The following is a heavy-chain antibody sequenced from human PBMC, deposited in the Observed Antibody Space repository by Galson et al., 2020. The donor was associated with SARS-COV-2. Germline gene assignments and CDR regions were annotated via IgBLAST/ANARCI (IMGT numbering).Heavy chain of an antibody. J-gene: IGHJ4*02. Sequence: TGGSLRLSCAASGFTFSSYGMHWVRQAPGKGLEWVAVISYDGSNKYYADSVECRFTSSSDNSKNTLYLQMNSLRAEDTAVYYCAKTYSGSYRSEFDYWGQGTLVTVPS. CDR1: GFTFSSYG. D-gene: IGHD1-26*01. V-gene: IGHV3-30*18. CDR2: ISYDGSNK. CDR3: AKTYSGSYRSEFDY.